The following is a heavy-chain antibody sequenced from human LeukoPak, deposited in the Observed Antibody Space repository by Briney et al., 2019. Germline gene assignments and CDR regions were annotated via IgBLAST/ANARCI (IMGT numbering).Heavy chain of an antibody. V-gene: IGHV4-30-2*01. CDR1: GASISSGTYS. CDR3: ARGDGSGSGRWFDP. J-gene: IGHJ5*02. D-gene: IGHD3-10*01. CDR2: IYHTGST. Sequence: SQTLSLTCTVSGASISSGTYSWSWIRQPPGEGLEWIGYIYHTGSTYYDPSLKGRVTISVDRSKNQFSLNLNFVTAADTALYYCARGDGSGSGRWFDPWGQGTLITVSS.